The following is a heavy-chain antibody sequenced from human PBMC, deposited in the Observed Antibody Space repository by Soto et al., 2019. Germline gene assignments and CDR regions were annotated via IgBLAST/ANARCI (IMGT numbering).Heavy chain of an antibody. V-gene: IGHV4-34*01. J-gene: IGHJ4*02. CDR1: GGSFSGYY. CDR2: INHSGST. CDR3: DRLYYDYIWGSYLNDY. D-gene: IGHD3-16*02. Sequence: PSETLSLTCAVYGGSFSGYYWSWIRQPPGKGLEWIGEINHSGSTNYNPSLKSRVTISVDTSKNQFSLKLSSVTAADTAVYYCDRLYYDYIWGSYLNDYWGQGTLVTVSS.